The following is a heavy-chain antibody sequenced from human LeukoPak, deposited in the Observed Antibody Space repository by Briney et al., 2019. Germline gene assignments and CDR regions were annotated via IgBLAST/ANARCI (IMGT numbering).Heavy chain of an antibody. CDR3: ARVGGNYEGLIDY. CDR2: ISAYNGYT. CDR1: GYTFTDYP. D-gene: IGHD1-26*01. J-gene: IGHJ4*02. Sequence: ASVKVSCKASGYTFTDYPIGWVRQAPGQGLEWMVWISAYNGYTNYPQSLQGRVTMTTDTSTGTAYMELRSLRFDDTAIYYCARVGGNYEGLIDYWGQGTLVTVSS. V-gene: IGHV1-18*01.